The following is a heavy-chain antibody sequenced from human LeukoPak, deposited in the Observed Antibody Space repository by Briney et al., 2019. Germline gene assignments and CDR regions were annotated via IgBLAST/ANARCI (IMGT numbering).Heavy chain of an antibody. J-gene: IGHJ5*02. D-gene: IGHD3-22*01. Sequence: ASVKVSCKASGYTFTSYYMHWVRQAPGQGLEWMGWINPNSGGTNYAQKFQGRVTMTRDTSISTAYMELSRLRSDDTAVYYCARDGDSSGYYYVAWGQGTLVTVSS. CDR1: GYTFTSYY. V-gene: IGHV1-2*02. CDR2: INPNSGGT. CDR3: ARDGDSSGYYYVA.